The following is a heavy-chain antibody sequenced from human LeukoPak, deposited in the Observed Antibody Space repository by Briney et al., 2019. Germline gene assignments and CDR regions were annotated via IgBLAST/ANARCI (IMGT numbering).Heavy chain of an antibody. CDR1: GFNFYNYD. J-gene: IGHJ6*02. D-gene: IGHD2-15*01. CDR3: ATATSWSYYYGINV. CDR2: ISYDGSNK. V-gene: IGHV3-30*03. Sequence: GGSLRLSCAASGFNFYNYDIQWVRQAPGKGLEWVAVISYDGSNKYYADSVKGRFTISRDNSKNTLYLQMNSLRGEDTAVYYCATATSWSYYYGINVWGQGTTVTVSS.